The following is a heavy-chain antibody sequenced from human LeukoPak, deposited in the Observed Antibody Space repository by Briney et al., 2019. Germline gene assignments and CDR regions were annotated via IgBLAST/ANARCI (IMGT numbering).Heavy chain of an antibody. CDR1: GFSVSSSY. V-gene: IGHV3-66*01. D-gene: IGHD2-2*01. J-gene: IGHJ4*02. CDR3: ARVRVVEAGRYHFVY. Sequence: GGSLRLSCGASGFSVSSSYMTWLRQAPGRGVEGVSVIYRDCSQYYGEAVKGKFTISRDNSRNTLYLQMTNVRAEDPANYFCARVRVVEAGRYHFVYWGQAAVVSVSS. CDR2: IYRDCSQ.